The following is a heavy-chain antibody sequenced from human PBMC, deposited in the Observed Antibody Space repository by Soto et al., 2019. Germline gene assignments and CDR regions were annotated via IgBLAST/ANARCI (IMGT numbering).Heavy chain of an antibody. D-gene: IGHD6-19*01. CDR3: AAGSDWNFDY. V-gene: IGHV3-33*01. Sequence: QVQLVESGGGVVQSGRSLRLSCAASGFTFSSYGMHWVRQAPGKGLEWVTVIWYDGSNKYYADSVKGRFTISRDNSKNTLYLQMNSLRAEDTAVDYCAAGSDWNFDYWGQGTLVTVSS. CDR1: GFTFSSYG. J-gene: IGHJ4*02. CDR2: IWYDGSNK.